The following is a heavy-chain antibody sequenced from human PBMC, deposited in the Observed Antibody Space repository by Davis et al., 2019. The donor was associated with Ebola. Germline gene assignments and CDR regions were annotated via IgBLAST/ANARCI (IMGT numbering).Heavy chain of an antibody. V-gene: IGHV3-48*03. Sequence: GESLKISCAASGFTFSSYEMNWVRQAPGKGLEWISYISSSGSTIYYADSVKGRFTISRDNAKNSLYLQMNSLRAEDTAVYYCARGDRDDYVRGSYRRYFDYWGQGTLVTVSS. J-gene: IGHJ4*02. CDR2: ISSSGSTI. CDR3: ARGDRDDYVRGSYRRYFDY. D-gene: IGHD3-16*02. CDR1: GFTFSSYE.